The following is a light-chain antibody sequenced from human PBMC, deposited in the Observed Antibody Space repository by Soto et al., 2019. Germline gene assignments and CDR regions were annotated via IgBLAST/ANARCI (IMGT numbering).Light chain of an antibody. CDR3: LLSDNAARV. CDR1: TGAVTSNHH. J-gene: IGLJ2*01. V-gene: IGLV7-46*01. CDR2: DTS. Sequence: QAVVTQEPSLTVSPGGTVPLTCGSSTGAVTSNHHPYRFQQKAGQAPRTLIYDTSNKHSWTPARFSGSLLGDKAALTLSGAQPEDEAQYSCLLSDNAARVFVGGTKLTVL.